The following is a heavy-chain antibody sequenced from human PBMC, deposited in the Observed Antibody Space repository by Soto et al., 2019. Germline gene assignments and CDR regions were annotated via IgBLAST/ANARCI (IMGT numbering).Heavy chain of an antibody. V-gene: IGHV3-33*01. J-gene: IGHJ4*02. CDR3: VRADCTGGSCYPNFDY. CDR2: IWYDGGSK. D-gene: IGHD2-15*01. Sequence: QVHLVESGGSVVQPGRSLRLSCAASGFIFSNFAMHWVRQAPGKGLEWVAVIWYDGGSKYYADSVKGRFTIFRDNSKNTLFLQVNSLRAEDTAVYYCVRADCTGGSCYPNFDYWGQGTLVTVSS. CDR1: GFIFSNFA.